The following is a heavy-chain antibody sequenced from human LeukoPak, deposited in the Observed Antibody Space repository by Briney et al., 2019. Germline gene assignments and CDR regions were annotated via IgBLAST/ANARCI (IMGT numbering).Heavy chain of an antibody. J-gene: IGHJ4*02. D-gene: IGHD3-22*01. CDR1: GFTFSSYA. CDR3: AKAPGGYHYYDSSEFDY. V-gene: IGHV3-23*01. CDR2: TSGSGGST. Sequence: GGSLRLSCAASGFTFSSYAMSWVRQAPGKGLEWVSATSGSGGSTYYADSVKGRFTISRDNSENTLYLQMNSLRAEDTAVYYCAKAPGGYHYYDSSEFDYWGQGTLVTVSS.